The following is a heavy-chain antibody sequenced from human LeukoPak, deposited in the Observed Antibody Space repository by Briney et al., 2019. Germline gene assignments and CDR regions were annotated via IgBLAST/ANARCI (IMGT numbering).Heavy chain of an antibody. CDR2: INPNSGGT. D-gene: IGHD5-24*01. J-gene: IGHJ4*02. V-gene: IGHV1-2*02. CDR1: GYTFTGYY. Sequence: ASVKVSCTASGYTFTGYYMHWVRQAPGQGLEWMGWINPNSGGTNYAQKFQGRVTMTRDTSISTAYMELSRLRSDDTAVYYCARVPTDGYNYFPDYWGQGTLVTVSS. CDR3: ARVPTDGYNYFPDY.